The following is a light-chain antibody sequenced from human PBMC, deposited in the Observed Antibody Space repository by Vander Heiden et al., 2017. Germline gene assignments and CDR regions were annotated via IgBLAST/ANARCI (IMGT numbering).Light chain of an antibody. V-gene: IGKV2-28*01. CDR3: MQALQTAWT. Sequence: DIVMTQSPLFLPVIPGEPASISCRSSQSLLHSDGYSYLDWYLQKPGQSPQLLIYLGSNRASGVPDRFSGSGSGTDFTLKISRVEAEDVGIYYCMQALQTAWTFGQGTKVEIK. CDR2: LGS. CDR1: QSLLHSDGYSY. J-gene: IGKJ1*01.